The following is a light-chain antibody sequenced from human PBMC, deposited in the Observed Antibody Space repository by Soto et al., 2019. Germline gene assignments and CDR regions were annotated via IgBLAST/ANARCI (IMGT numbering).Light chain of an antibody. V-gene: IGKV1-5*03. CDR1: QSISYW. Sequence: DIQMTQSPSTLSASVGDRVTITCRASQSISYWLAWYQQKPGKAPKLLIYRASNLEGGVPSRFSGSGSGTEFTLTISSLQPDDFATYYCQQYDNYSRTFGQGTKVEI. CDR3: QQYDNYSRT. CDR2: RAS. J-gene: IGKJ1*01.